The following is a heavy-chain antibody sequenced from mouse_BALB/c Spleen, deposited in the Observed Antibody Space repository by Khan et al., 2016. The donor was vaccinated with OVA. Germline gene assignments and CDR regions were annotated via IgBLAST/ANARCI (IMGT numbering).Heavy chain of an antibody. V-gene: IGHV3-2*02. CDR2: ISYSGNT. CDR1: GYSITSDYA. D-gene: IGHD1-1*01. J-gene: IGHJ2*01. CDR3: ARVYGGDFDY. Sequence: EVQLVESGPGLVKPSQSLSLICTVTGYSITSDYAWNWIRQFPGNKLEWMGFISYSGNTKYNPSLKSRISITRDTSKNPFFLQLNSVTTEDTATYYCARVYGGDFDYWGQGTTRTVSS.